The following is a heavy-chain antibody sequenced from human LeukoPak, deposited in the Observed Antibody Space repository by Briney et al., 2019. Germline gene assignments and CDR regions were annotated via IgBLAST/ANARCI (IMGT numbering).Heavy chain of an antibody. CDR2: ISSSSSYT. V-gene: IGHV3-11*06. D-gene: IGHD3-10*01. Sequence: KSGGSLRLSCAASGFTFSDYYMSWIRQAPGKGLEWVSYISSSSSYTNYADSVKGRFTISRDNAKNSLYLRMNSLRAEDTAVYYCARHLRGAYYYGSGRADYGMDVWGKGTTVTVSS. J-gene: IGHJ6*04. CDR3: ARHLRGAYYYGSGRADYGMDV. CDR1: GFTFSDYY.